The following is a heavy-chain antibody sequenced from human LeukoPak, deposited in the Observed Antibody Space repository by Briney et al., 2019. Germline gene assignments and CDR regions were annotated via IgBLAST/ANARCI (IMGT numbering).Heavy chain of an antibody. CDR2: INHSGII. J-gene: IGHJ6*03. D-gene: IGHD2-15*01. CDR1: NGSFSGYY. V-gene: IGHV4-34*01. Sequence: SETLSLTCAVYNGSFSGYYWTWIRQPPGKGLEWIGEINHSGIINYNPSLESRVSMSVDTSKNHFSLRLRSVTAADTAVYYCARGGRYCSGGSCYRNGLYYYYYMDVWGKGTTVTVSS. CDR3: ARGGRYCSGGSCYRNGLYYYYYMDV.